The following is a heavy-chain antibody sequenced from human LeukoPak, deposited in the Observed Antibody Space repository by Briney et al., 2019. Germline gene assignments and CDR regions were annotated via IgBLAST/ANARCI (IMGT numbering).Heavy chain of an antibody. V-gene: IGHV3-20*01. CDR3: ARALYYDFWSGSPDDAFDI. CDR1: GFTFDDYG. Sequence: GGSLRLSCAASGFTFDDYGMSWVRQAPGKGLEWVSGNWNGSSTGYADSVKGRFTISRDNAKNSLYLQMNSLRAEDTALYHCARALYYDFWSGSPDDAFDIWGQGTMVTVSS. J-gene: IGHJ3*02. CDR2: NWNGSST. D-gene: IGHD3-3*01.